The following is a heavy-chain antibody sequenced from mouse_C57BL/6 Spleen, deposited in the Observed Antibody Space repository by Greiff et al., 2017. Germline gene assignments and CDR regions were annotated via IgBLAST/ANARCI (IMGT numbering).Heavy chain of an antibody. J-gene: IGHJ1*03. CDR3: AREGVLRRYFDV. CDR1: GYTFTSYW. D-gene: IGHD3-3*01. Sequence: QVQLQQPGAELVMPGASVKLSCKASGYTFTSYWMPWVKQRPGQGLEWIGEIDPSDSYTNYNQKFKGKSTLTVDKSSSTAYMQLSSLTSEDSAVYYCAREGVLRRYFDVWGTGTTVTVSS. CDR2: IDPSDSYT. V-gene: IGHV1-69*01.